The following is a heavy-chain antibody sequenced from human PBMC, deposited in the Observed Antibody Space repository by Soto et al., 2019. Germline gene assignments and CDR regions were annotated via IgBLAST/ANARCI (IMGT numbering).Heavy chain of an antibody. J-gene: IGHJ6*01. Sequence: LTISSKGSGYSFTSYWIRWLYQMLGKALEWKGSIAPRDSYISYSPSIEGHVNISADKSISTAYLQLSSLKASDTGMYYCARHFDYDSSGYYYYYYGMDVWGQGTTVTVSS. CDR3: ARHFDYDSSGYYYYYYGMDV. CDR2: IAPRDSYI. D-gene: IGHD3-22*01. CDR1: GYSFTSYW. V-gene: IGHV5-10-1*01.